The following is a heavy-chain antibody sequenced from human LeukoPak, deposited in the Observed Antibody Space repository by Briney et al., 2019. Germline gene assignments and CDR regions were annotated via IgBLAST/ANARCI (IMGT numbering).Heavy chain of an antibody. CDR1: GASISSYY. V-gene: IGHV4-59*08. CDR2: IHYSGDT. J-gene: IGHJ4*02. Sequence: PSETLSLTCTVSGASISSYYWTWIRQPPGKGLEWIGYIHYSGDTKCNPSLKSRVTMSVDTSKNQVSLQLNSVTAADTAVYYCAGYCGGGSCADSWGQGTLVTVSS. D-gene: IGHD2-15*01. CDR3: AGYCGGGSCADS.